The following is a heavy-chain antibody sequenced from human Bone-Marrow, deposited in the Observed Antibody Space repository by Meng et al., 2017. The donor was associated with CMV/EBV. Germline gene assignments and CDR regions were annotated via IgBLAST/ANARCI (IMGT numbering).Heavy chain of an antibody. CDR1: GYRFTGYY. CDR3: ARDSLSLDAFDI. J-gene: IGHJ3*02. V-gene: IGHV1-2*02. Sequence: ASVKVSCKASGYRFTGYYIHWVRQAPGQGLEWMAWINPNSGVTKSAQKFQGRVTMTRDKSITTAYMELSRLTSDSTAVYYCARDSLSLDAFDIWGQGTLVTVSS. CDR2: INPNSGVT.